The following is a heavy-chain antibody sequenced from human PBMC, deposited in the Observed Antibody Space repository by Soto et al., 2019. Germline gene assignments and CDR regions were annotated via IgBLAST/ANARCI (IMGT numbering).Heavy chain of an antibody. J-gene: IGHJ4*02. CDR1: GRTFSDYY. V-gene: IGHV1-2*02. D-gene: IGHD6-19*01. CDR2: INANSGGT. CDR3: ARLQIEVAGTN. Sequence: ASVKVSCKASGRTFSDYYMHWVRQAPGQGLEWMGWINANSGGTTYAQKFQGRVTMTRGTSISTAYMELSRLSSDDTAIYYCARLQIEVAGTNWGQGTLVTVSS.